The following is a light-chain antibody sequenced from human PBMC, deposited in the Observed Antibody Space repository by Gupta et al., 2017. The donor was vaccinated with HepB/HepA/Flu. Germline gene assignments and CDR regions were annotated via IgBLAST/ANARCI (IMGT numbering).Light chain of an antibody. CDR2: DVC. V-gene: IGLV2-14*03. CDR1: SRDIGAYDS. J-gene: IGLJ2*01. Sequence: SALPRPASVSRSPGPSITSSCTGTSRDIGAYDSVSWYQQYPGKAPKLLIYDVCARPSGISVRFSGSKSGNTASLTISGLQAEDEDAYYCSSYRSTTTTVVFGGGTKLTVL. CDR3: SSYRSTTTTVV.